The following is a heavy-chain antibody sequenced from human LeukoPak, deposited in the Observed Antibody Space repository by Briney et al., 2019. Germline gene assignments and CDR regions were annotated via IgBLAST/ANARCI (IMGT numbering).Heavy chain of an antibody. CDR2: INPNSGVT. D-gene: IGHD3-10*01. CDR3: AVSPIYGSGSYSMTFDY. V-gene: IGHV1-2*02. J-gene: IGHJ4*02. Sequence: GASVKVSCKASRYTFTGYYMHWVRQAPGQGLEWMGWINPNSGVTDYAQNFQGRVTMTRDTSISTAYVELSRLRSDDTAVYYCAVSPIYGSGSYSMTFDYWGQGTLVTVSS. CDR1: RYTFTGYY.